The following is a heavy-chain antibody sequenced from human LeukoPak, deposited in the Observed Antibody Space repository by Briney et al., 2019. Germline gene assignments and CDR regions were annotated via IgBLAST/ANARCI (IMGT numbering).Heavy chain of an antibody. V-gene: IGHV3-21*04. CDR1: GFTFSSYS. D-gene: IGHD2-15*01. Sequence: PGGSLRLSCAASGFTFSSYSMNWVRQAPGKELEWVSCISSSSSYIYYADSVKGRFTISRDNSKNTLYLQMNSLRAEDTAVYYCAKAPPPYCSGGSCFDAFDIWGQGTMVTVSS. J-gene: IGHJ3*02. CDR3: AKAPPPYCSGGSCFDAFDI. CDR2: ISSSSSYI.